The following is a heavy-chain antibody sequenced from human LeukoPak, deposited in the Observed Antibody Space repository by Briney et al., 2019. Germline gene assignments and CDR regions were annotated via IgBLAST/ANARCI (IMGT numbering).Heavy chain of an antibody. D-gene: IGHD2-2*01. CDR2: IVAGSGNT. J-gene: IGHJ4*02. Sequence: ASVKVSCKASGFTFTSSAVQWVRQARGQRLEWIGWIVAGSGNTNYAQKFQERVTITRDMSTSTAYMELSSLRSEDTAVYYCAAATRAQLLFDYWGQGTLVTVSS. CDR1: GFTFTSSA. CDR3: AAATRAQLLFDY. V-gene: IGHV1-58*01.